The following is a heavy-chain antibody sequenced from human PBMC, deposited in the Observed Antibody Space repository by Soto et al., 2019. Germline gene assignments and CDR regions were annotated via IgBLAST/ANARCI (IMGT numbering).Heavy chain of an antibody. J-gene: IGHJ6*02. Sequence: QVQLVQSGAEVKKPGSSVKVSCKIPGGTFSRYSISWVRQAPGQGLEWMGGIVPIFGTRNYAQKFQDRVTITTDESATTAHMELSNLRSEDTAVYYCARPYEGGYSSNHHYYYALDVWGQGTAVTVSS. CDR3: ARPYEGGYSSNHHYYYALDV. V-gene: IGHV1-69*01. CDR1: GGTFSRYS. CDR2: IVPIFGTR. D-gene: IGHD3-22*01.